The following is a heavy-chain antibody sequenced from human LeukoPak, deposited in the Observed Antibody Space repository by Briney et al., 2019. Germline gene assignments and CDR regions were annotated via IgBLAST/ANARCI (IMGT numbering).Heavy chain of an antibody. D-gene: IGHD1-26*01. J-gene: IGHJ4*02. V-gene: IGHV1-2*02. CDR1: GYTFTGYY. CDR3: ARDISKGGATHVDY. Sequence: ASVKVSCKASGYTFTGYYMHWVRQAPGQGLEWMGWINPNSGGTNYAQKFQGRVTMTRDTSISTAYMELSRLRSDDTAVYYCARDISKGGATHVDYWGQGTLVTVSS. CDR2: INPNSGGT.